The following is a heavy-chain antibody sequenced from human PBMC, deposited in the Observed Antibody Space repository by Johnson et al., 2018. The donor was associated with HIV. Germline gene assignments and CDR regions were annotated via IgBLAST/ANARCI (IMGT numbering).Heavy chain of an antibody. Sequence: VQLVESGGVVVQPGGSLTLSCAASGFTSDDHAMHWVRQAPGKGLEWVSLISWDGGSTYYGDSVKGRFTVSRDNSKNSLYLQMNSLRPEDTALYYCAKGGDTTGYDSFDIWGQGTMVTVSS. CDR2: ISWDGGST. D-gene: IGHD1-26*01. V-gene: IGHV3-43D*03. CDR1: GFTSDDHA. J-gene: IGHJ3*02. CDR3: AKGGDTTGYDSFDI.